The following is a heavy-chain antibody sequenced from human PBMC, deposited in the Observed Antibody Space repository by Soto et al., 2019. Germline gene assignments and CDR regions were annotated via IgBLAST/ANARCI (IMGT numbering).Heavy chain of an antibody. CDR1: GYTFTSYG. V-gene: IGHV1-18*01. CDR2: ISAYNGNT. J-gene: IGHJ3*02. Sequence: GASVKVSCKASGYTFTSYGISWVRQAPGQGLEWMGWISAYNGNTIYAQKFQGRVTMTEDTSTDTAYMELSSLRSEDTAVYYCASPLAYCGGDCYSGGYDAFDIWGQGTMVTVSS. CDR3: ASPLAYCGGDCYSGGYDAFDI. D-gene: IGHD2-21*02.